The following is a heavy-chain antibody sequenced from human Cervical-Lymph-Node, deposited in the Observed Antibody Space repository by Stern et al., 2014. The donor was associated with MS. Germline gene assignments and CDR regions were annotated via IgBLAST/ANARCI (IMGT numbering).Heavy chain of an antibody. CDR2: IYSSGST. J-gene: IGHJ3*02. CDR1: GGSISSGNYY. D-gene: IGHD3-9*01. CDR3: ARGNYDVLTDNGGHGFDI. V-gene: IGHV4-61*02. Sequence: QLQESGPGLVKPSQTLSLTCTVSGGSISSGNYYWSWIRQPPGEGLEWIGRIYSSGSTQYNPPLQSRVTISADQYPKQFSLRLSSVTAADTAVYYCARGNYDVLTDNGGHGFDIWGQGTMVTVSS.